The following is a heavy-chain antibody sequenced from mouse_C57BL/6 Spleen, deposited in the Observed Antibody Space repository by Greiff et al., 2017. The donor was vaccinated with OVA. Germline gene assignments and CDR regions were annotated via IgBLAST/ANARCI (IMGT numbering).Heavy chain of an antibody. Sequence: QVQLQQSGPELVKPGASVKISCKASGYASSSSWMNWVKQRPGKGLEWIGRIYPGDGDTNYNGKFKGKATLTADKSSSTAYMQLSSLTSEDSAVYFCATIYYGNYGYWGQGTTLTVSS. D-gene: IGHD2-1*01. CDR2: IYPGDGDT. CDR1: GYASSSSW. CDR3: ATIYYGNYGY. V-gene: IGHV1-82*01. J-gene: IGHJ2*01.